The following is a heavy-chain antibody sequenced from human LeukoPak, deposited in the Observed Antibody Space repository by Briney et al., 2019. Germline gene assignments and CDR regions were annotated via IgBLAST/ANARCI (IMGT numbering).Heavy chain of an antibody. Sequence: GASVKVSCKASGYTFTSYYMHWVRQAPGQGLEWMGGIIPIFGTANYAQKFQGRVTITADESTSTAYMELSSLRSEDTAVYYCARASSSYVKYNWFDPWGQGTLVTVSS. CDR3: ARASSSYVKYNWFDP. D-gene: IGHD6-13*01. J-gene: IGHJ5*02. CDR2: IIPIFGTA. V-gene: IGHV1-69*13. CDR1: GYTFTSYY.